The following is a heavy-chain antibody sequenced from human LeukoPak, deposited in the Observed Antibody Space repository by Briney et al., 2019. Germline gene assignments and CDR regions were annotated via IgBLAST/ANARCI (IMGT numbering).Heavy chain of an antibody. Sequence: GGSPRLSCAASGFTFSDYYMSWIRQAPGKGLEWVSYISNSGGATNYGDSVRGRFTISRDNSKNSLYLEMNSLRAEDTAIYFCARESYYGSGTYFNFDSWGQGILVTVSS. CDR2: ISNSGGAT. CDR3: ARESYYGSGTYFNFDS. CDR1: GFTFSDYY. V-gene: IGHV3-11*01. J-gene: IGHJ4*02. D-gene: IGHD3-10*01.